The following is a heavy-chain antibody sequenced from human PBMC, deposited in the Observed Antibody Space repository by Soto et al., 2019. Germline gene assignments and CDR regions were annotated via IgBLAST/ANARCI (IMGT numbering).Heavy chain of an antibody. CDR3: ARTQLALRLSLRRDYYYYGMDV. V-gene: IGHV1-18*01. J-gene: IGHJ6*02. D-gene: IGHD5-12*01. Sequence: ASVKVSCKASGYTFTSYGISWVRQAPGQGLEWMGWISAYNGNTNYAQKLQGRVTMTTDTSTSTAYMELRSLRSDDTAVYYCARTQLALRLSLRRDYYYYGMDVWGQGTTVTVSS. CDR2: ISAYNGNT. CDR1: GYTFTSYG.